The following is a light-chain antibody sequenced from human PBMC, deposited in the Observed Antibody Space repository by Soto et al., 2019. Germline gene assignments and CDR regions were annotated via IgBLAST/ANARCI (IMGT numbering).Light chain of an antibody. J-gene: IGKJ4*01. CDR2: DTF. CDR3: QQYNSYPLT. V-gene: IGKV1-5*01. Sequence: DIQMTQSPSSLSASVGDRVSITCRASQSISSWLAWYQQKPGKAPKLLMFDTFSLESGVPSRFSGSRSGTEFTLTISSLQPDDYATYYCQQYNSYPLTFGGGTKVDIK. CDR1: QSISSW.